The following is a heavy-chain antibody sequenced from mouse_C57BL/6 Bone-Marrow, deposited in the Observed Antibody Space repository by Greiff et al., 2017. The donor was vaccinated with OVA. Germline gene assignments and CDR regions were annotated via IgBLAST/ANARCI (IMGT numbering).Heavy chain of an antibody. V-gene: IGHV1-55*01. CDR3: ARPAQAFYYAMDY. D-gene: IGHD3-2*02. J-gene: IGHJ4*01. CDR1: GYTFTSYW. Sequence: VQLQQPGAELVKPGASVKMSCKASGYTFTSYWITWVKQRPGQGLEWIGDIYPGSGSTNYNEKFKSKATLTVDTSSSTAYMQLSSLTSEDSAVYYCARPAQAFYYAMDYWDQGTAVTVSS. CDR2: IYPGSGST.